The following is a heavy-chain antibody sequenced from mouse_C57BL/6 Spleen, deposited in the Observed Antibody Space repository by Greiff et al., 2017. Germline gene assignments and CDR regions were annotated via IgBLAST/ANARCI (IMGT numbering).Heavy chain of an antibody. D-gene: IGHD1-1*01. CDR1: GYAFSSSW. J-gene: IGHJ1*03. CDR3: ARGYNGSWYFDV. Sequence: QVQLKQPGPELVKPGASVKISCKASGYAFSSSWMNWVKQRPGKGLEWIGRIYPGDGDTNYNGKFKGKATLTADKSSSTAYMQLSSLASEDAAVYCCARGYNGSWYFDVWGTGTTVTVSS. V-gene: IGHV1-82*01. CDR2: IYPGDGDT.